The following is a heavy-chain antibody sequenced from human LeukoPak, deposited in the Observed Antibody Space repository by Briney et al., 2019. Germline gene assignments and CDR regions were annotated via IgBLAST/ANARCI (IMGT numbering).Heavy chain of an antibody. CDR3: ARRGGKNYGDYVLYYYYMDV. D-gene: IGHD4-17*01. V-gene: IGHV1-8*01. CDR1: GYTFTSYD. Sequence: GASVKVSCKASGYTFTSYDINWVRQATGQGLEWMGWMNPNSGNTGYAQKFQGRVTMTRNTSISTAYMELSSLRSEDTAVYYCARRGGKNYGDYVLYYYYMDVWGKGTTVTVSS. CDR2: MNPNSGNT. J-gene: IGHJ6*03.